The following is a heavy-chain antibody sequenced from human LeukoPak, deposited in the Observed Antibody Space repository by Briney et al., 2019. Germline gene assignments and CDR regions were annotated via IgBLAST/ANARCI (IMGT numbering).Heavy chain of an antibody. CDR3: AIDPDKVVVVTAFNRFDP. D-gene: IGHD2-21*02. J-gene: IGHJ5*02. CDR2: ISGGGGST. CDR1: GFTFTSYS. V-gene: IGHV3-23*01. Sequence: GGSLRLSCAASGFTFTSYSMNWVRQAPGKGLEWVSTISGGGGSTYYADSVKGRFTISRDNSKNTLYLQMNSLRAEDTAVYYCAIDPDKVVVVTAFNRFDPWGQGTLVTVSS.